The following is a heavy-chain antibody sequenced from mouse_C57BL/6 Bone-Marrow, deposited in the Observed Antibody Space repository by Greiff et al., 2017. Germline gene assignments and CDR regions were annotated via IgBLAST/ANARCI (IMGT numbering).Heavy chain of an antibody. Sequence: DVKLVESGGGLVQPGGSLKLSCAASGFTFSDYGMAWVRQAPRKGPEWVAFISNLAYSIYYADTVTGRFTISRENAKNTLYLEMSSLRSEDTAMYYCARTAPWFAYWGQGTLVTVSA. CDR2: ISNLAYSI. CDR1: GFTFSDYG. J-gene: IGHJ3*01. V-gene: IGHV5-15*01. CDR3: ARTAPWFAY.